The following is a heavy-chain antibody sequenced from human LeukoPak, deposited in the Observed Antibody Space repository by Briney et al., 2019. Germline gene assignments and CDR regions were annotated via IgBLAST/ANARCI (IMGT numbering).Heavy chain of an antibody. CDR2: IVGSSTII. J-gene: IGHJ4*02. V-gene: IGHV3-48*02. CDR1: GFSFSSYS. D-gene: IGHD3-22*01. CDR3: ARVRGSSGYYFVNYFDN. Sequence: SGGSLRLSCAASGFSFSSYSMSWVRQAPGKGLEWLSYIVGSSTIIYYADSVRGRFTISRDNAQNSLHLQMNSLRDEDTAVYYCARVRGSSGYYFVNYFDNWGQGTLVTVSS.